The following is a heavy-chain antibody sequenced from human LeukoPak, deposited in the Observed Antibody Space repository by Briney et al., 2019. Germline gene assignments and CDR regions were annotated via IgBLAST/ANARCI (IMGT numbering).Heavy chain of an antibody. CDR1: GGSISSSSYY. Sequence: SETLSLTCTVSGGSISSSSYYWGWIRQPPGKGLEWIGSIYYSGSTYYNPSLKSRVTISVDTSKNQFSLKLSSVTAADTAVYYCASPAVAGPSTRHYYYYGMDVWGQGTTVTVSS. CDR2: IYYSGST. D-gene: IGHD6-19*01. V-gene: IGHV4-39*01. CDR3: ASPAVAGPSTRHYYYYGMDV. J-gene: IGHJ6*02.